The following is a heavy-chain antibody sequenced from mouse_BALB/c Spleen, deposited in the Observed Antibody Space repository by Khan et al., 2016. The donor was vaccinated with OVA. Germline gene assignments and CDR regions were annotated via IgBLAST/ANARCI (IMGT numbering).Heavy chain of an antibody. Sequence: VQLQQSGAELVRPGVSVKISCKGSGYTFTDFTMHWVKQSHAMSLEWIGVISTYYGDADYSQKFKGKATMTVDKSSNTAYMDLARLTSEGSAIYYCARGGGGDRFLYWGQGTLVTVSA. CDR3: ARGGGGDRFLY. CDR2: ISTYYGDA. J-gene: IGHJ3*01. V-gene: IGHV1S137*01. D-gene: IGHD3-2*01. CDR1: GYTFTDFT.